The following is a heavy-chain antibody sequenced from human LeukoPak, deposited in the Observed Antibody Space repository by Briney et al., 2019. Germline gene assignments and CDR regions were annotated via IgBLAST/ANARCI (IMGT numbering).Heavy chain of an antibody. CDR1: GFAFSFYA. Sequence: GGSLRLSCAASGFAFSFYAMSWLRQPPGKGLEWVSTINANSGTTSYAASVRGRFTISRDNSKNTLYLQVNTLRADDTALYYCAKGSGINHYHWIDPWGQGTLVTVSS. D-gene: IGHD1-14*01. CDR3: AKGSGINHYHWIDP. V-gene: IGHV3-23*01. CDR2: INANSGTT. J-gene: IGHJ5*02.